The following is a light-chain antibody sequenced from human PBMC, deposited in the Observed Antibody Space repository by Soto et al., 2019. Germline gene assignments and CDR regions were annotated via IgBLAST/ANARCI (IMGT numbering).Light chain of an antibody. CDR3: SSYTSSSTPYV. CDR2: DVT. Sequence: QSVLTQPASVSGSPGQSIIISCTGTSSDVGGYNYVSWYQQHPVKAPKLMIYDVTNRPSGVSDRFSGSKSGNTASLTISGLQAEDEADYYCSSYTSSSTPYVLGTGNKVTVL. J-gene: IGLJ1*01. CDR1: SSDVGGYNY. V-gene: IGLV2-14*01.